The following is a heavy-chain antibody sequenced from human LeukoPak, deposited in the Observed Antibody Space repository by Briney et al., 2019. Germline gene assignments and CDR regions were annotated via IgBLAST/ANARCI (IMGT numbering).Heavy chain of an antibody. V-gene: IGHV3-48*02. CDR2: ISSSSSTI. J-gene: IGHJ3*02. Sequence: GGSLRLSCAASGFTFSSYSMNWVRQAPGKGLEWVSFISSSSSTIYYADSVKGRFTISRDNAKNSLYLQMNSLRDEDTAVFYCAREPMGSGSYYDAFDIWGQGTMVTVSS. CDR3: AREPMGSGSYYDAFDI. CDR1: GFTFSSYS. D-gene: IGHD1-26*01.